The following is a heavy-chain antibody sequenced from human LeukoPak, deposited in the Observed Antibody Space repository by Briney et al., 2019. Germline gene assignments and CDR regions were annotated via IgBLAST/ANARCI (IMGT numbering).Heavy chain of an antibody. Sequence: SETLSLTCAVYGGSFSVYYWGWLRQSPGKGLEWIGEVSDGAGTDYNPSLKSRVTISVDTSKNQVSLKLSSVTAADTAVYYCARGLAAAAPSVGYWGQGTLVTVSS. V-gene: IGHV4-34*01. CDR2: VSDGAGT. J-gene: IGHJ4*02. CDR1: GGSFSVYY. CDR3: ARGLAAAAPSVGY. D-gene: IGHD6-13*01.